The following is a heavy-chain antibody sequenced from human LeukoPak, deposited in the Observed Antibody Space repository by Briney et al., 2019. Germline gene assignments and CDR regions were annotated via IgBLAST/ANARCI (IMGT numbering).Heavy chain of an antibody. CDR2: IYTSGST. Sequence: SETLSLTCTVSGGSISSYYWSWIRQPAGKGLEWIGRIYTSGSTNYNPSLKSRVTISVETSKNQFSLKLTSVTAADTAMYYCARDIYTNNWTAPYYWGQGTLVTVSS. J-gene: IGHJ4*02. CDR1: GGSISSYY. CDR3: ARDIYTNNWTAPYY. V-gene: IGHV4-4*07. D-gene: IGHD1-20*01.